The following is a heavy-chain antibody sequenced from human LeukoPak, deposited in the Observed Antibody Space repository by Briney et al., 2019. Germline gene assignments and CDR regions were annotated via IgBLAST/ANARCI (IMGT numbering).Heavy chain of an antibody. Sequence: GGSLRLSCAASGFTFSSYGMHWVRQAPGKGLEWVAVIWYDGSNKYYADSVKGRFTISRDNAKNSLILQMNNLRAEDTAMYYCARGLITVSGLRGDAFDIWGQGTMVTVSS. V-gene: IGHV3-33*01. CDR2: IWYDGSNK. CDR3: ARGLITVSGLRGDAFDI. J-gene: IGHJ3*02. CDR1: GFTFSSYG. D-gene: IGHD3-10*02.